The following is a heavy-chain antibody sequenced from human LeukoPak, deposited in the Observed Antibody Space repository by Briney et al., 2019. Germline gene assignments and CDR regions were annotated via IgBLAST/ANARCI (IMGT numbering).Heavy chain of an antibody. Sequence: GGSLRLSCAASGFTFSSYGMSWVRQAPGKGLEWVSAISGSGGSTYYADSVKGRFTISRDNAKNSLYLQMNSLRAEDTAVYYCARASGSYQEFDYWGQGTLVTVSS. J-gene: IGHJ4*02. CDR2: ISGSGGST. CDR1: GFTFSSYG. D-gene: IGHD1-26*01. V-gene: IGHV3-23*01. CDR3: ARASGSYQEFDY.